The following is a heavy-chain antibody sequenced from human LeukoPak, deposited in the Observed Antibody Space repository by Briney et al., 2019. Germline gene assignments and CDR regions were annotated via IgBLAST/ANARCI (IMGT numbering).Heavy chain of an antibody. V-gene: IGHV3-30*03. D-gene: IGHD1-26*01. Sequence: GGSLRLSCAASGFTFSSYGMHWVRQAPGKGLEWVAVISYDGSNKYYADSVKGRFTISRDNSKNTLYLQMNSLRAEDTAVYYCAIDRDRGSYRGKFDYWGQGTLVTVSS. CDR3: AIDRDRGSYRGKFDY. J-gene: IGHJ4*02. CDR2: ISYDGSNK. CDR1: GFTFSSYG.